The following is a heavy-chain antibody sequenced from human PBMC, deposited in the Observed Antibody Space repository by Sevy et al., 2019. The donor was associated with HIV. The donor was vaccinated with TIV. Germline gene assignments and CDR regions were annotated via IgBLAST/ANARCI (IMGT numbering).Heavy chain of an antibody. Sequence: ASVKVFCEASGYTFTSYGISWVRQAPGQGLEWMGWISAYTGSTHYAQKLQGRVIMTTDTSTSTAYLELRSLRSDDTVVYYCARDSESSAWDAFDIWGQGTMVTVSS. J-gene: IGHJ3*02. CDR3: ARDSESSAWDAFDI. CDR2: ISAYTGST. CDR1: GYTFTSYG. D-gene: IGHD6-19*01. V-gene: IGHV1-18*01.